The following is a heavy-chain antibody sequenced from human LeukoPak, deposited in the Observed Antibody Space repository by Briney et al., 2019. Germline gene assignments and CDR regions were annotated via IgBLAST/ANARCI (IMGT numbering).Heavy chain of an antibody. CDR2: ISGSGGST. D-gene: IGHD3-10*01. CDR1: GFTFSSYP. J-gene: IGHJ4*02. V-gene: IGHV3-23*01. Sequence: RGSLRLSCAASGFTFSSYPMSWVRQAPGKGLEWVSAISGSGGSTYYADSVKGRFTISRDNSKNTLYLQMNSLRAEDTAVYYCAKDLARTAMVRGDPFDYWGQGTLVTVSS. CDR3: AKDLARTAMVRGDPFDY.